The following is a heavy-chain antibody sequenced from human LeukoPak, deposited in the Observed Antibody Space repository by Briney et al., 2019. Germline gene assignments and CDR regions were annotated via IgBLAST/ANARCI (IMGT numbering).Heavy chain of an antibody. CDR1: GYTFTIYG. V-gene: IGHV1-18*04. Sequence: GASVRVSCKASGYTFTIYGISWVSQAPGQGLGWMGWISAYNGNTNYAQKLQGRVTMTTDTSTSTAYMELRSLRSDDTAVYYCARDLSGYDLIGMDVWGKGTTVTVSS. CDR2: ISAYNGNT. J-gene: IGHJ6*04. CDR3: ARDLSGYDLIGMDV. D-gene: IGHD5-12*01.